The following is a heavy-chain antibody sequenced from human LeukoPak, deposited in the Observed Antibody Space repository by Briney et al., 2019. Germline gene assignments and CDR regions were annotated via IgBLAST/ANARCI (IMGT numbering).Heavy chain of an antibody. V-gene: IGHV3-30-3*01. CDR3: ARDPLKVDTAMVGAFDY. CDR2: ISYDGSNK. Sequence: PGRSLRLSCAASGFTFSSYAMHWVRQAPGKGLEWVAVISYDGSNKYYADSVKGRFTISRDNSKNTLYLQMNSLRAEDTAVYYCARDPLKVDTAMVGAFDYWGQGTLVTVSS. D-gene: IGHD5-18*01. CDR1: GFTFSSYA. J-gene: IGHJ4*02.